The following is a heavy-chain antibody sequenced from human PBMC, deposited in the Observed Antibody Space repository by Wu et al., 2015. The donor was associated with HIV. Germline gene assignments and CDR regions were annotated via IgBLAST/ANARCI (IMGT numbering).Heavy chain of an antibody. CDR1: GYTFTSYG. V-gene: IGHV1-18*01. Sequence: QVQLVQSGAEVKKPGASVKVSCKASGYTFTSYGISWVRQAPGQGLEWMGWISAYNGNTNYAQKLQGRVTMTTDTSTSTAYMELRSLRSDDTAVYYCARDSHNPWGIAVAGRTDAFDIWGQGTSGHRLF. CDR3: ARDSHNPWGIAVAGRTDAFDI. CDR2: ISAYNGNT. J-gene: IGHJ3*02. D-gene: IGHD6-19*01.